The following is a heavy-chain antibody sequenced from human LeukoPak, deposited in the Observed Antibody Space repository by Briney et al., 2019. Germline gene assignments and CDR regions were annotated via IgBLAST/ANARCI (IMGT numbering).Heavy chain of an antibody. CDR2: IYTSGST. CDR3: AREAGTHHEWDLPRAAYYFDY. CDR1: GGSISSYY. J-gene: IGHJ4*02. D-gene: IGHD1-26*01. Sequence: AETLSLTCTASGGSISSYYWNWIRQPAGKGLEWIARIYTSGSTNYNPSLKSRVTMSVDTSKNQFSLKLSSVTAADTAVYYCAREAGTHHEWDLPRAAYYFDYWGQGTLVTVSS. V-gene: IGHV4-4*07.